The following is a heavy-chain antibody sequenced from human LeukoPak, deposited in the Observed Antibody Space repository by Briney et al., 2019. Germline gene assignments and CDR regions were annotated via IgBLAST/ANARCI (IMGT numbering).Heavy chain of an antibody. CDR3: ARGYYDSSGYHESAFDI. V-gene: IGHV1-2*02. Sequence: ASVKVSCKASGYTFTGYYMHWVRQAPGQGLEWMGWINPNSGGTNYAQKFQGRVTMTRDTSISTAYMELSRLRSDDTAVYYCARGYYDSSGYHESAFDIWGQGTMVTVSS. CDR2: INPNSGGT. J-gene: IGHJ3*02. CDR1: GYTFTGYY. D-gene: IGHD3-22*01.